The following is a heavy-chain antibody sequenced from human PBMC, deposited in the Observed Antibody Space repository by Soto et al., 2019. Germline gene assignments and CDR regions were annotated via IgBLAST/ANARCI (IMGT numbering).Heavy chain of an antibody. V-gene: IGHV4-59*08. D-gene: IGHD6-13*01. J-gene: IGHJ4*02. Sequence: QVQLQESGPGLVKPSETLSLTCTVSGGSISSYYWSWIRQPPGKGLEWIGYIYYSGSTNYNPSHKSRVTTPVDTSKNHFSLKLSAVTAADTAVYYCARRYSSSFDYWGQGTLVTVSS. CDR3: ARRYSSSFDY. CDR1: GGSISSYY. CDR2: IYYSGST.